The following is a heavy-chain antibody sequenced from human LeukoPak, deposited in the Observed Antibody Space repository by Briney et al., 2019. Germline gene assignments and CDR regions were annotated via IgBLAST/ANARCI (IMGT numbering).Heavy chain of an antibody. D-gene: IGHD2-15*01. CDR2: INAGNGNT. J-gene: IGHJ4*02. V-gene: IGHV1-3*01. CDR3: ARVGVVVRGSLDY. Sequence: ASVKVSCKASGYTFTSYAMHWVRQAPGQRLEWMGWINAGNGNTKYSQKFQGRVTITRDTSASTAYMGLSSLRSEDTAVYYCARVGVVVRGSLDYWGQGTLVTVSS. CDR1: GYTFTSYA.